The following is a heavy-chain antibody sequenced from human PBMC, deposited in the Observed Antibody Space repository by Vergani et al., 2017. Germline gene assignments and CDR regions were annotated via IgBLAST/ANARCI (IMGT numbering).Heavy chain of an antibody. J-gene: IGHJ4*02. CDR2: IWNDGSNK. Sequence: QVQLVESGGRVVQPGTSLRLSCGASGFTFRRHGMHWVRQAPGKGLERVAVIWNDGSNKYYVESVKGRFTISRDNSENTLYLQMNSLRAKDTGVYYCAGDSSSRGHYLVGPLDSWGLGTLVTVSS. CDR1: GFTFRRHG. D-gene: IGHD6-6*01. V-gene: IGHV3-33*07. CDR3: AGDSSSRGHYLVGPLDS.